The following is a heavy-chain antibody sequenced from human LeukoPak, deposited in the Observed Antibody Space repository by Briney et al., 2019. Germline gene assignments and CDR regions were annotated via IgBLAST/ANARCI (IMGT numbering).Heavy chain of an antibody. V-gene: IGHV4-59*08. CDR2: VHYDGST. Sequence: SETLSLTCTVSGGSIRSDYWSWIRQPPGKGLEWLGYVHYDGSTNYSPSLKSQVTISLDTSKSQFSLRLSSVTAADTAVYFCARLSCGYPWKFDFWGPGTLVAVSS. CDR1: GGSIRSDY. CDR3: ARLSCGYPWKFDF. D-gene: IGHD3-22*01. J-gene: IGHJ4*02.